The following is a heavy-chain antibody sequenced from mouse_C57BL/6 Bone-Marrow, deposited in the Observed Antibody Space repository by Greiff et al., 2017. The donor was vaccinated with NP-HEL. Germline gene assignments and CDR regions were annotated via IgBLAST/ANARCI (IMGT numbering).Heavy chain of an antibody. J-gene: IGHJ4*01. CDR3: ARWLLGAMDY. Sequence: QQPGAELVMPGASVKLSCKASGYTFTSYWMHWVKQRPGQGLEWIGEIDPSDSYTNYNQKFKCKSTLTVDKSSSTAYMQLSSLTSEDSAVYYCARWLLGAMDYWGQGTSVTVSS. V-gene: IGHV1-69*01. CDR2: IDPSDSYT. CDR1: GYTFTSYW. D-gene: IGHD2-3*01.